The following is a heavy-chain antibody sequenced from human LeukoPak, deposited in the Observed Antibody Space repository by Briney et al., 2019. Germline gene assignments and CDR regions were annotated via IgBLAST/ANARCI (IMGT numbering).Heavy chain of an antibody. CDR1: EFTFSNFA. Sequence: GGSLRLSCAASEFTFSNFAMSWVRQAPGKGLEWVSAISGSGGSTYYADSVKGRFTISRDNSKNTLYLQMNSLRAEDTAVYYCAKSSEDYGDYVFWGQGTLVTVSS. CDR3: AKSSEDYGDYVF. J-gene: IGHJ4*02. CDR2: ISGSGGST. V-gene: IGHV3-23*01. D-gene: IGHD4-17*01.